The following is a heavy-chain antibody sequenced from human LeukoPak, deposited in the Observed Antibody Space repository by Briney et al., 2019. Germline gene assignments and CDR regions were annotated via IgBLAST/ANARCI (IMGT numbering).Heavy chain of an antibody. D-gene: IGHD2-8*01. Sequence: GGSLRLSCATSGFKFSRFTMNWVRQAPGKGLEWVSSISSSSSYIYYADSVKGRFTISRDSSKNILYLQMNSLRAEDTAVYYCAKDRCSNGVGCYYYYMDVWGKGTTVTISS. J-gene: IGHJ6*03. V-gene: IGHV3-21*01. CDR1: GFKFSRFT. CDR2: ISSSSSYI. CDR3: AKDRCSNGVGCYYYYMDV.